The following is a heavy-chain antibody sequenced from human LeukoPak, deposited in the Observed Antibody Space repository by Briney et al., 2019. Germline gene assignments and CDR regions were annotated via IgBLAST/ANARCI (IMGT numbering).Heavy chain of an antibody. D-gene: IGHD3-10*01. J-gene: IGHJ2*01. Sequence: GGSLRLSCAASGFTFSNAWMSWVRQAPGKGLEWVGRIKSKTDGGTTDYAAPVKGRFTISRDDSKNTLYLQMNSLRAEDTAVYYCAKDRAVTMVRGVGPDLWGRGTLVTVSS. CDR3: AKDRAVTMVRGVGPDL. CDR2: IKSKTDGGTT. V-gene: IGHV3-15*01. CDR1: GFTFSNAW.